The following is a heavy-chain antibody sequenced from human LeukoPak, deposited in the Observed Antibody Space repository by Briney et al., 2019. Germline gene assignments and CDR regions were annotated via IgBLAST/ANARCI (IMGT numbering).Heavy chain of an antibody. V-gene: IGHV3-30-3*01. D-gene: IGHD5-12*01. CDR1: GFTFSSYA. CDR2: ISYDGSNK. CDR3: ASSGPSRYYFDY. Sequence: GGSLRLSCAASGFTFSSYAMHWVRQAPGKGLEWVAVISYDGSNKYYADSVKGRFTISRDNSKNTLYLQMNSLRAEDTAVYYCASSGPSRYYFDYWGQGTLVTVSS. J-gene: IGHJ4*02.